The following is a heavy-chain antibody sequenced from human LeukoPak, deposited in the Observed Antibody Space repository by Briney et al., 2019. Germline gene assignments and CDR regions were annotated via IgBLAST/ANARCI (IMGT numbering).Heavy chain of an antibody. CDR3: AKWVVLGAFDI. CDR1: GFTFSSYA. J-gene: IGHJ3*02. V-gene: IGHV3-30*18. CDR2: ISYDGSNK. Sequence: GGSLRLSCAASGFTFSSYAMHWVRQAPGKGLEWVAVISYDGSNKYYADSVKGRFTISRDNSKNTLYLQMNSLRAEDTAVYYCAKWVVLGAFDIWGQGTMVTVSS. D-gene: IGHD2-15*01.